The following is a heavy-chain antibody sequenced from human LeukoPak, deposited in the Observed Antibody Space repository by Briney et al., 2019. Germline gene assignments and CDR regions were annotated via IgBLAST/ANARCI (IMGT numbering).Heavy chain of an antibody. D-gene: IGHD3-10*01. CDR2: ISYSGNT. J-gene: IGHJ4*02. CDR3: ARESDYYGSGRPFDY. CDR1: GGCVSSGRYY. Sequence: SETPSLTCTVSGGCVSSGRYYWTWIRQPPGKGLEWIGYISYSGNTNYNPSLKSRVTISLDTSKNQFSLKRNSVTAADTAVYYCARESDYYGSGRPFDYWGQGTLVTVSS. V-gene: IGHV4-61*01.